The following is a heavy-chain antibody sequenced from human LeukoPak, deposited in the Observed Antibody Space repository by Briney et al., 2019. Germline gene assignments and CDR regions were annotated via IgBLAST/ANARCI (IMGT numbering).Heavy chain of an antibody. J-gene: IGHJ6*02. D-gene: IGHD2/OR15-2a*01. CDR1: GFPFSTHS. CDR2: IASGGGANR. Sequence: PGGSLRLSCAASGFPFSTHSLNWVRQAPGKGLEWVSYIASGGGANRFYSESVKGRFTISRDNAKNSLYLHMNSLRAEDTGVYYCARIGTTTRGPAGLDVWGQGTTVTVSS. CDR3: ARIGTTTRGPAGLDV. V-gene: IGHV3-48*04.